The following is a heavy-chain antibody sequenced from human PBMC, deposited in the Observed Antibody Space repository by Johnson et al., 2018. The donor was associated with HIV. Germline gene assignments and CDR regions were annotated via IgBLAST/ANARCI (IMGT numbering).Heavy chain of an antibody. CDR1: GFTFSDYA. D-gene: IGHD5-24*01. CDR3: ARDGPWLQSQRDAFDI. Sequence: VQLVESGGGLVQPGGSPRLSCGASGFTFSDYAMTWVRQAPGKGLEWVSVISADAKRTYYAASVEGRFPISRDNAKNSLYLQMNSLRAEDTAVYYCARDGPWLQSQRDAFDIWGQGTMVTVSS. V-gene: IGHV3-23*04. CDR2: ISADAKRT. J-gene: IGHJ3*02.